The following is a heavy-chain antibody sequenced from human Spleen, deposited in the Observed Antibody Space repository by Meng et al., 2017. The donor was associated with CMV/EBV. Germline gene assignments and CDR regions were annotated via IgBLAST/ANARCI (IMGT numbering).Heavy chain of an antibody. Sequence: QVPLQEAGPGLVKPSQTLSLTCTVSGGSISSGSYYWSWIRQPAGKGLEWIGRIYTSGSTNYNPSLKSRVTISVDTSKNQFSLKLSSVTAADTAVYYCASATTIFGEFDYWGQGTLVTVSS. D-gene: IGHD3-3*01. CDR2: IYTSGST. CDR3: ASATTIFGEFDY. CDR1: GGSISSGSYY. J-gene: IGHJ4*02. V-gene: IGHV4-61*02.